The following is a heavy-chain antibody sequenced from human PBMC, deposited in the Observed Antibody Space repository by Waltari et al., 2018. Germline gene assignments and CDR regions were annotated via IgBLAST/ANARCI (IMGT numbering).Heavy chain of an antibody. D-gene: IGHD3-22*01. CDR3: ARDSYYYDGSGYPAR. V-gene: IGHV4-61*02. CDR2: IHVNGNT. Sequence: QVHLQESCPGLVKPSQTLSLSCTVSGCSLSSATSYWSWIRQPAGKGLEWIGRIHVNGNTNYNPSLISRVTISVDTSRNQFFLTVNSVTAADTAVYYCARDSYYYDGSGYPARWGQGTRVTVSS. CDR1: GCSLSSATSY. J-gene: IGHJ4*02.